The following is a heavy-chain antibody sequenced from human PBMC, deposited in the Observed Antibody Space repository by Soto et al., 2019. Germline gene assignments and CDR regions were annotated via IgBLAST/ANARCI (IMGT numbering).Heavy chain of an antibody. J-gene: IGHJ3*02. CDR1: GGTFSNHA. D-gene: IGHD6-13*01. Sequence: QVHLVQSGAEVKKPGSSVKVSCKAPGGTFSNHAINWVRQAPGQGLEWMGRIIPIFTTINYAQKFQGRVTMTADESTITAYLELSSLKHDDTAVYYCAREVAADGTFREDVFDIWGQGTLVTVSS. CDR3: AREVAADGTFREDVFDI. CDR2: IIPIFTTI. V-gene: IGHV1-69*12.